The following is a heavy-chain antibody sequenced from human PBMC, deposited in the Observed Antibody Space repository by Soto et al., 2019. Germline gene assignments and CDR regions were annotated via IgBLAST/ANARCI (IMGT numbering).Heavy chain of an antibody. CDR3: ATPSSVSRGFYSFDI. CDR1: GFTFSSYW. V-gene: IGHV3-15*07. D-gene: IGHD6-19*01. Sequence: PGGSLRLSCAASGFTFSSYWMNWVRQAPEKGLEWVGRIKSKTDGGTTDYSAPVRGRFTISRDDSKDTLYLQMNSLNTDDTAVYYCATPSSVSRGFYSFDIWGQGTTVTVSS. J-gene: IGHJ3*02. CDR2: IKSKTDGGTT.